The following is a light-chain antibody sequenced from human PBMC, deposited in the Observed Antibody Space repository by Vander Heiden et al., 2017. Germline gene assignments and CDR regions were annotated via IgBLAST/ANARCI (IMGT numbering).Light chain of an antibody. CDR1: SSNIGAGYD. Sequence: QSVLTQPPSVSGAPGQSVTISCTWSSSNIGAGYDVHWYQQLPGTAPKLLIYGNSNRPSGVPDRFSGSKSGTSASLAITGLQAEDEADYYCQSYDSSLSGSTVFGGGTKLTGL. CDR2: GNS. V-gene: IGLV1-40*01. CDR3: QSYDSSLSGSTV. J-gene: IGLJ2*01.